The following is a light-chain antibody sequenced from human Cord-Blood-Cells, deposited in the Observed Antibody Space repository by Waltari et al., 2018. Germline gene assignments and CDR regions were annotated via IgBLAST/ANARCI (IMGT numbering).Light chain of an antibody. J-gene: IGLJ1*01. V-gene: IGLV2-14*01. CDR1: SSDVGGYNY. CDR3: SSYTSSSTPYV. CDR2: DVS. Sequence: QSALTQPAYVSGSPGQSITISCTGTSSDVGGYNYVSWYQQHPGKAPKLMIYDVSKRPSGVSNRFSGSKSGNTASLTISGLQAEDEADYYCSSYTSSSTPYVFGTGTKVTVL.